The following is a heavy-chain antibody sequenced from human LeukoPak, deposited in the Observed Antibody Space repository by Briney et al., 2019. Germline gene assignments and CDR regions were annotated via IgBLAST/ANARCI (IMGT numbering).Heavy chain of an antibody. J-gene: IGHJ4*02. Sequence: PGGSLRLSCAASGFTFSSYAMSWVRQAPGKGLEWVAVISYDGSNKYYADSVKGRFTISRDNSKNTLYLQMNSLRAEDTAVYYCAKVPISRERRGLYYFDYWGQGTLVTVSS. D-gene: IGHD1-26*01. V-gene: IGHV3-30*18. CDR2: ISYDGSNK. CDR1: GFTFSSYA. CDR3: AKVPISRERRGLYYFDY.